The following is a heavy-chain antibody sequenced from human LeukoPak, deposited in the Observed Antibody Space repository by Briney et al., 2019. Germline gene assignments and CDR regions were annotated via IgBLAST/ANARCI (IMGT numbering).Heavy chain of an antibody. J-gene: IGHJ4*02. CDR3: ARDSSGWYYFDY. Sequence: GGSLRLSCAASGFTFSSYSMNWVRQAPGKGLEWVSYISSSGGTKYYADSVKGRFTISRDNAKNSLYLQMNSLRAEDTAVYYCARDSSGWYYFDYWGQGTLVSVSS. D-gene: IGHD6-19*01. CDR2: ISSSGGTK. CDR1: GFTFSSYS. V-gene: IGHV3-48*04.